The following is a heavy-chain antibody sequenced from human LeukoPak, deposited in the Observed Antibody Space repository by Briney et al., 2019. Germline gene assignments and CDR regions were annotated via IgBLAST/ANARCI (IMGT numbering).Heavy chain of an antibody. CDR2: INPSGGST. D-gene: IGHD3-3*02. Sequence: ASVKVSCKASGYTFTSYYMHWVRQAPGQGLEWMGIINPSGGSTSYAQKFQGRVTMTRDTSTSTVYMELSSLRSEDTAVYYCARDIKGLGELPFIISSPPRYFDYWGQGTLVTVSS. J-gene: IGHJ4*02. V-gene: IGHV1-46*01. CDR1: GYTFTSYY. CDR3: ARDIKGLGELPFIISSPPRYFDY.